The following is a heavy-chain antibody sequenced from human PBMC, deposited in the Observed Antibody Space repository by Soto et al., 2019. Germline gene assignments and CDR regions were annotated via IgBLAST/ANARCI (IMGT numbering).Heavy chain of an antibody. CDR1: GFTFSSYA. Sequence: EVQLLESGGGLVQPGGSLRLSCAASGFTFSSYAMSWVRQAPGKGLEWVSAISGSGGSTYYADSVKGRFTISRDNSKNTLYLQMNSLRAEDTAVYYCAKGLYYDFWSGYYGPANWFDPWGQGTLVTVSS. V-gene: IGHV3-23*01. D-gene: IGHD3-3*01. CDR3: AKGLYYDFWSGYYGPANWFDP. J-gene: IGHJ5*02. CDR2: ISGSGGST.